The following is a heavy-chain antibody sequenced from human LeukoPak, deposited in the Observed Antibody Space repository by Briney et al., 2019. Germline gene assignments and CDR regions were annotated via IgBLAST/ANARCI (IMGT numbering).Heavy chain of an antibody. V-gene: IGHV5-51*01. CDR1: GYSFTSYW. CDR2: IYPGDSDT. Sequence: GESLKISCKGSGYSFTSYWIGWVRQMPGKGLEWMGIIYPGDSDTRYSPSFQGQVTISADKSISTAYLQWSSLKASDTAMYYCARAVSGYDFWSGHGLRGYFDYWGQGTLVTVSS. D-gene: IGHD3-3*01. CDR3: ARAVSGYDFWSGHGLRGYFDY. J-gene: IGHJ4*02.